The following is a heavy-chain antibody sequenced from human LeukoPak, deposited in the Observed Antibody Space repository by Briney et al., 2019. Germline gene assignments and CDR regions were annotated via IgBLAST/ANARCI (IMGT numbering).Heavy chain of an antibody. V-gene: IGHV1-2*02. CDR3: ARVGSTYDSLTGYQEYYFGY. CDR2: IHPNSGGT. Sequence: ASVKVSCKASGYTFTGYYMYWVRQAPGQGLEWMGGIHPNSGGTKTAQKFQGRVTMTRDTSISTIYMELSRLRSDDTAVYYCARVGSTYDSLTGYQEYYFGYWGQGTLVTVSS. J-gene: IGHJ4*02. D-gene: IGHD3-9*01. CDR1: GYTFTGYY.